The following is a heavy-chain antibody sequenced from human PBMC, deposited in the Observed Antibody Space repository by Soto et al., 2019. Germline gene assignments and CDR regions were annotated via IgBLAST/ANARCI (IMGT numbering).Heavy chain of an antibody. D-gene: IGHD4-17*01. J-gene: IGHJ4*02. Sequence: QVLLLQSGSEVKKAGSSVKVSCKASGDAFKSYAIHWVRQAPGQGLEYMGRIIPSYDRTKYAHKFQGRLTLTAVMYTSTVYMELSSLRSEDTAVYYCARDPTNDYGDDTFDYWGQGTKVIVSS. CDR2: IIPSYDRT. CDR3: ARDPTNDYGDDTFDY. CDR1: GDAFKSYA. V-gene: IGHV1-69*06.